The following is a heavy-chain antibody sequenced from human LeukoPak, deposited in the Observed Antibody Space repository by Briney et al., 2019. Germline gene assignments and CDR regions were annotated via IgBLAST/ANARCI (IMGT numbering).Heavy chain of an antibody. CDR2: INPSGGST. Sequence: EASVKVSCKASGYTFSSYYMNWVRQAPGQGLEWMGIINPSGGSTSYAQKFQGRVTMTRDTSTSTVYMELSSLRSEDTAVYYCAREITMIAGWFDPWGQGTLVTVSS. J-gene: IGHJ5*02. CDR3: AREITMIAGWFDP. CDR1: GYTFSSYY. D-gene: IGHD3-22*01. V-gene: IGHV1-46*01.